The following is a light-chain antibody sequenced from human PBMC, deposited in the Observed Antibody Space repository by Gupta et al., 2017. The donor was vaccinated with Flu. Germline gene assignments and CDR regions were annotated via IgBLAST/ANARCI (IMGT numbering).Light chain of an antibody. V-gene: IGKV1-39*01. J-gene: IGKJ2*02. CDR2: AAS. CDR3: QQSGSTPRT. CDR1: QSISSY. Sequence: IQMTQSPSSLSASVGDRVTITCRASQSISSYLNWYQQKPGKAPKLLIYAASSLQSGVPSTFSGSGSGTDFTLTIGRLQPEDFATYYCQQSGSTPRTFGQGTKLEIK.